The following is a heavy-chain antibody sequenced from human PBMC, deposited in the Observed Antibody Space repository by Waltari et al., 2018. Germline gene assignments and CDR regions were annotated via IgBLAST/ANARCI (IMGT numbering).Heavy chain of an antibody. J-gene: IGHJ6*03. CDR1: GGSISSYY. CDR2: IYTSGST. CDR3: ARDGRFPYYYYYMDV. D-gene: IGHD3-3*01. Sequence: QVQLQESGPGLVKPSETLSLTCTVSGGSISSYYWSWIRQPAGKGLEWIGRIYTSGSTNYNTSRKSRVTMSVETSKNQFSLKLSSVTAADTAVYYCARDGRFPYYYYYMDVWGKGTTVTISS. V-gene: IGHV4-4*07.